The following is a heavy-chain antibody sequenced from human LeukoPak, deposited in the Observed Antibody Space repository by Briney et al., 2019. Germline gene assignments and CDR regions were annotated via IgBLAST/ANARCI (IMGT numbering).Heavy chain of an antibody. Sequence: PSETLSLTCAVSGCSISSSNWWSCLRHPPGKGLEWTGVIYHSGSTNYDPSLKSRVTISVDKSKNQFSLKLSSVTAADTAVYYCARVINYYGSGSYYNAGDWFDPWGQGTLVTVSS. V-gene: IGHV4-4*02. D-gene: IGHD3-10*01. CDR3: ARVINYYGSGSYYNAGDWFDP. J-gene: IGHJ5*02. CDR1: GCSISSSNW. CDR2: IYHSGST.